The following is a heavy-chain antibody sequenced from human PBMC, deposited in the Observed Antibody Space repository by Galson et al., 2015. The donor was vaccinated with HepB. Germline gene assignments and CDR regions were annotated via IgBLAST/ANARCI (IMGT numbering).Heavy chain of an antibody. CDR2: IKSKTDGETT. CDR1: GFPFNNAW. CDR3: TTDVYSSTYLSWLDP. J-gene: IGHJ5*02. V-gene: IGHV3-15*01. D-gene: IGHD5/OR15-5a*01. Sequence: SLRLSCAASGFPFNNAWMSWVRQAPGMGLEWVGRIKSKTDGETTDYAAPVKGRFTISRDDSKNRLYLQMNSLKTEDTAVYYCTTDVYSSTYLSWLDPWGQGTLVTVSS.